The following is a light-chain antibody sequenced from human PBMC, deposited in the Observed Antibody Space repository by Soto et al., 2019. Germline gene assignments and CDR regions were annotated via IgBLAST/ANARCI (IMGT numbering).Light chain of an antibody. CDR3: QQRSNWPPFT. CDR2: GAS. Sequence: VLTQSPATLSLSPGERATLSCRASQSIRTSLAWYQHKPGQAPRLLIFGASTRATGIPARFSGSGSGTDFTLTISSLEPEDFAVYYCQQRSNWPPFTFGQGTRLAI. J-gene: IGKJ5*01. CDR1: QSIRTS. V-gene: IGKV3-11*01.